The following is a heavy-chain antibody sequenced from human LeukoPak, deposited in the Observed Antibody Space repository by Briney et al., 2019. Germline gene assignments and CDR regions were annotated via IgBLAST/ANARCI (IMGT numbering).Heavy chain of an antibody. Sequence: GESLKISCKGFGYSLTSYWIGGVRQMPGKALEWLGIIYPGDSDTTYRPSFQGQVTISADRSISTAYLQWSSLKASDSAMYYCARHVPHGSFFYFDLWGQGTLVTVSS. V-gene: IGHV5-51*01. J-gene: IGHJ4*02. D-gene: IGHD1-26*01. CDR2: IYPGDSDT. CDR1: GYSLTSYW. CDR3: ARHVPHGSFFYFDL.